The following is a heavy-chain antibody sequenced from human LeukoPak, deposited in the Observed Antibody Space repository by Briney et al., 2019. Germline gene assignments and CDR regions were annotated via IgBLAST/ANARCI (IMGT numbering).Heavy chain of an antibody. Sequence: GGSLRLSCAASGFTFSGYAMSWVRQAPGKGLEWVSAISGSGGSTYYADSVKGRFTISRDNSKNTLYLQMNSLRAEDTAVYYCAKGLAPSVAGHSVQYWGQGTLVTVSS. J-gene: IGHJ4*02. CDR3: AKGLAPSVAGHSVQY. CDR2: ISGSGGST. D-gene: IGHD6-19*01. V-gene: IGHV3-23*01. CDR1: GFTFSGYA.